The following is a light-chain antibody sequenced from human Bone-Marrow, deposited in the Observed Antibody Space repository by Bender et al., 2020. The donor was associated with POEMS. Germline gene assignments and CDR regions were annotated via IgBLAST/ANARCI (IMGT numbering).Light chain of an antibody. V-gene: IGLV1-44*01. CDR1: SSNIGSNV. CDR3: ASWDDNLDGLL. J-gene: IGLJ2*01. Sequence: QSVLTQPPSASGTPGQRVTISCSGSSSNIGSNVANWYQLLPGTAPKLIIYTNDLRPSVVPDRFSGSKSGTSASLTISGLQSEDEALYFCASWDDNLDGLLFGGGTRVAVL. CDR2: TND.